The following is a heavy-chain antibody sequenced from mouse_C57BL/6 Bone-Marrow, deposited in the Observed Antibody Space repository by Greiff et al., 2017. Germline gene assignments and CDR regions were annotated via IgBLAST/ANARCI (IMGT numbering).Heavy chain of an antibody. J-gene: IGHJ4*01. CDR1: GYTFTGYW. Sequence: QVQLQQSGAELMKPGASVKLSCKATGYTFTGYWIEWVKQRPGHGLEWIGEILPGSGSTNYNEKFKGKATFTADTSSNTTYMQLSSLTSEDSAIYYCASQQEITTVVAHDYAMDYWGQGTSVTVSS. V-gene: IGHV1-9*01. D-gene: IGHD1-1*01. CDR2: ILPGSGST. CDR3: ASQQEITTVVAHDYAMDY.